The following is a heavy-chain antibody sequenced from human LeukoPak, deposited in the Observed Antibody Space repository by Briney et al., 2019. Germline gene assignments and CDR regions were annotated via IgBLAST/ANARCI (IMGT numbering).Heavy chain of an antibody. CDR1: GFTFSSYA. CDR3: ARDSRFPLESDY. Sequence: GGSLRLSCAASGFTFSSYAMSWVRQAPGKGLEWVSIISGSGGSTYYADSVKGRFTISRDNSKNTLYLQMNSLRAEDTAVYYCARDSRFPLESDYWGQGTLVTVSS. D-gene: IGHD5-24*01. V-gene: IGHV3-23*01. J-gene: IGHJ4*02. CDR2: ISGSGGST.